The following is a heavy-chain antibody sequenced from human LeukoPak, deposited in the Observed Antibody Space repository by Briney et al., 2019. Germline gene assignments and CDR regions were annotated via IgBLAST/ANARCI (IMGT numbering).Heavy chain of an antibody. CDR2: SNAGNGNT. CDR3: ARERDSMDV. J-gene: IGHJ6*02. D-gene: IGHD5-18*01. Sequence: VASVKVSCKASGYTFTTYAMHWVRQAPGQRLEWMGWSNAGNGNTKYSHEFQGRVSITRDTSASTVYMELSSLRSEDMGVYSCARERDSMDVWGQGTTVTVSS. CDR1: GYTFTTYA. V-gene: IGHV1-3*02.